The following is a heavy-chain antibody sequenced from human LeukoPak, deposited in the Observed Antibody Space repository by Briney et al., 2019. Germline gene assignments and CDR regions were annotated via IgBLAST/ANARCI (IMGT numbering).Heavy chain of an antibody. D-gene: IGHD6-13*01. CDR3: ARDRRRGTAAAYYFDY. Sequence: SETLSLTCAVYGGSFSGYYWSWIRQPPGKGLEWIGEINHSGSTNYNPSLKSRVTISVDTSKNQFSLKLSSVTAADTAVYYCARDRRRGTAAAYYFDYWGQGTLVTVSS. CDR1: GGSFSGYY. J-gene: IGHJ4*02. CDR2: INHSGST. V-gene: IGHV4-34*01.